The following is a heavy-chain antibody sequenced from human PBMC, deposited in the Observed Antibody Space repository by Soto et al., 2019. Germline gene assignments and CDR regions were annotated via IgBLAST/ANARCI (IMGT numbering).Heavy chain of an antibody. V-gene: IGHV3-11*01. CDR1: GFTFSDYY. J-gene: IGHJ4*02. CDR3: ASLDVGDTAYAVDY. Sequence: QVQLVESGGGLVKPGGSMRLSCAASGFTFSDYYMSWIRQAPEKGLEWVSYISSSGSNIYYADSVKGRFTISRDNAKNSLYLQMNSLRADDTAVYYWASLDVGDTAYAVDYGGQGPLVIVSS. D-gene: IGHD5-18*01. CDR2: ISSSGSNI.